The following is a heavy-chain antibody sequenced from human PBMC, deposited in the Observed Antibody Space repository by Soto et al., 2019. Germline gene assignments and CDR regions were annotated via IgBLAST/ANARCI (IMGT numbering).Heavy chain of an antibody. J-gene: IGHJ1*01. CDR1: GFPFSSYG. V-gene: IGHV3-33*01. Sequence: GSLRLSCAASGFPFSSYGMHWVRQAPGKGLGWVAVIWYDGSNKDYADSVKGRFTISRDNSKNTLFLQMNNLRVDDTAVYYCASSINWGQGTLVTVSS. CDR3: ASSIN. CDR2: IWYDGSNK.